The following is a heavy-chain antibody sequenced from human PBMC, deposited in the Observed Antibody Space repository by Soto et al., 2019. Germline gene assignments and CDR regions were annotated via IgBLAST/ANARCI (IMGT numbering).Heavy chain of an antibody. J-gene: IGHJ4*02. D-gene: IGHD4-17*01. CDR3: ARGPATVTTRRRGFDY. CDR2: INPNSGGT. V-gene: IGHV1-2*04. Sequence: ASVKVSCKASGYTFTGYYMHWVRQAPGQGLEWMGWINPNSGGTNYAQKFQGWVTMTRDTSISTAYMELGRLRSDDTAVYYCARGPATVTTRRRGFDYWGQGTLVTVSS. CDR1: GYTFTGYY.